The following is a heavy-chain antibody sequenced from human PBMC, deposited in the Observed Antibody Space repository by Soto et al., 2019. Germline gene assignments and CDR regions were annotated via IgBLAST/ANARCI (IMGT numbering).Heavy chain of an antibody. D-gene: IGHD3-10*01. CDR2: INHSGST. CDR1: GGSFSGYY. V-gene: IGHV4-34*01. J-gene: IGHJ6*02. CDR3: ARLRRFGYYYYGMDV. Sequence: SESLSLTCAVYGGSFSGYYWSWIRQPPGKGLEWIGEINHSGSTNYNPSLKSRVTISVDTSKNQFSLKLSSVTAADTAVYYCARLRRFGYYYYGMDVWGQGTTVTVS.